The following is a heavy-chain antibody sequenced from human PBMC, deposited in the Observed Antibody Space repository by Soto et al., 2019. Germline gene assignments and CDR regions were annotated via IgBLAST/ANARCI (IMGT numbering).Heavy chain of an antibody. J-gene: IGHJ3*02. Sequence: QVQLQESGPGLVKPSGTLSLTCAVSSGSISSSNWWSWVRQPPGKGLEWIGDIYHSGSTNYNPSRESRVTISVDKSKKQFSLKLSSVTAADTAVYYCAREVTKGGAFDIWGQGTMVTVSS. D-gene: IGHD5-18*01. CDR1: SGSISSSNW. CDR2: IYHSGST. V-gene: IGHV4-4*02. CDR3: AREVTKGGAFDI.